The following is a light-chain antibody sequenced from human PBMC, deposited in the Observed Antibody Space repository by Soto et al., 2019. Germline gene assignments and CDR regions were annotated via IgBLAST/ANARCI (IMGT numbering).Light chain of an antibody. CDR2: RNN. V-gene: IGLV1-47*01. Sequence: QSVLTQPPSASGTPGQRVTISCSGSSSNIGSNYVYWYQQLPGTAPKLLIYRNNQRPSGVPDRFSGSKSGTSVSLAISGLRSEDEADYYCAAWDDSLSGVVFGGGIKLTVL. CDR3: AAWDDSLSGVV. CDR1: SSNIGSNY. J-gene: IGLJ2*01.